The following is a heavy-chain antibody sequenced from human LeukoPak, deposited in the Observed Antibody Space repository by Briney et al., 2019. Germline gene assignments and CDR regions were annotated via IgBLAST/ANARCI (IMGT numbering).Heavy chain of an antibody. CDR2: ISSSSSTI. CDR3: ARDPPEWLGFDY. Sequence: PGWTLTLSCAASGFTFSSYEMNWVRQAPGQWLEWVSSISSSSSTIYYEASVKGRFTISRDNAKNSLYLQMNSLRAEDNAVYYCARDPPEWLGFDYWGQGTLVTVSS. V-gene: IGHV3-48*03. CDR1: GFTFSSYE. D-gene: IGHD3-3*01. J-gene: IGHJ4*02.